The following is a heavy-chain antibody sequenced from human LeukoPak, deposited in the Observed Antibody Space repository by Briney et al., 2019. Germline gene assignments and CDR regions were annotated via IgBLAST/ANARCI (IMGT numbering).Heavy chain of an antibody. CDR3: TTRIDTAMVQNYYYYYMDV. V-gene: IGHV3-15*01. J-gene: IGHJ6*03. D-gene: IGHD5-18*01. CDR1: GFTFSNAW. Sequence: GGSLRLSCAASGFTFSNAWMSWVRQAPGKGLEWVGRIKSKTDGGTTDYAAPVKGRFTISRDDSKNTLYLQMNSLETEDTAVYYCTTRIDTAMVQNYYYYYMDVWGKGTTVTVSS. CDR2: IKSKTDGGTT.